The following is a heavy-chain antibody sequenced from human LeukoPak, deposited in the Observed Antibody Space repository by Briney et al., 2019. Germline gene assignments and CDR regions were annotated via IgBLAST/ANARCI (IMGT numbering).Heavy chain of an antibody. D-gene: IGHD3-22*01. CDR3: ARDLSYDAKNEADY. J-gene: IGHJ4*02. CDR1: GFTFSSYW. Sequence: GGSLRLSCAASGFTFSSYWMSWVRQAPGKGLEGVANIKQEGSEKYYVDSVKGRFTISRDHAKTSLYLQMNSLRAEDTAVYYCARDLSYDAKNEADYWGQGTLVTVSS. V-gene: IGHV3-7*01. CDR2: IKQEGSEK.